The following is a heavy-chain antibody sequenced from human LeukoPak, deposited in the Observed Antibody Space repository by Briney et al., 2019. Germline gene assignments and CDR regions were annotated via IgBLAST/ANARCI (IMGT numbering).Heavy chain of an antibody. Sequence: PGGSLRLSCAASGFTFSSYWMSWVRQAPGKGLEWVVNINQDGSEKYYVDSVKGRFTLSRDNAKNSLFLQMNSLRAEDTAVYYCADSALHYWGQGTLVTVSS. J-gene: IGHJ4*02. V-gene: IGHV3-7*01. CDR2: INQDGSEK. D-gene: IGHD2-15*01. CDR1: GFTFSSYW. CDR3: ADSALHY.